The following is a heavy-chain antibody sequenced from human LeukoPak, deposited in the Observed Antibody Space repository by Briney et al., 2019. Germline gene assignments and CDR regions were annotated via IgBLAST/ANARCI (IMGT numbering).Heavy chain of an antibody. J-gene: IGHJ4*02. D-gene: IGHD2-15*01. CDR1: GGSISSYY. CDR2: IYYSGST. Sequence: SETLSLTCTVSGGSISSYYWSWIRQPPGKGLEWIGVIYYSGSTNYNPSLKSRVTISVDTSKNQFSLKLTSVTAADTAVYYCASDRGPDCSGGSCWDYWGQGTLVTVSS. CDR3: ASDRGPDCSGGSCWDY. V-gene: IGHV4-59*01.